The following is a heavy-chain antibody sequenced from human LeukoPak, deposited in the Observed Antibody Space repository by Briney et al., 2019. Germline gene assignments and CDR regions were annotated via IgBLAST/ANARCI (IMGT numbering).Heavy chain of an antibody. Sequence: PSETLSLTCTVSGGSTSSYYWSWIRQPPGKGLEWIGYIYYSGSTNYNPSLKSRVTISVDTSKNQFSLKLSSVTAADTAVYYCARGDYDFWSGNWRFDTWGQGTLVTVSS. CDR3: ARGDYDFWSGNWRFDT. D-gene: IGHD3-3*01. V-gene: IGHV4-59*01. CDR2: IYYSGST. J-gene: IGHJ4*02. CDR1: GGSTSSYY.